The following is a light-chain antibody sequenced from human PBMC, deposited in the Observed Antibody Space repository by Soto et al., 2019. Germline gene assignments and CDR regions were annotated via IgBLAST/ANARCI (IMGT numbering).Light chain of an antibody. V-gene: IGLV1-40*01. Sequence: QSVLTQPPSVSGAPGQRVTISCTGSGYDIGAGFDVHWYQQLPGTAPKLLIYNNDNRPSGIPDRFSGSISGTSASLAITGLQSEDEADYYCQSYHSGLSGPFVFGTGTKLTVL. CDR1: GYDIGAGFD. J-gene: IGLJ1*01. CDR2: NND. CDR3: QSYHSGLSGPFV.